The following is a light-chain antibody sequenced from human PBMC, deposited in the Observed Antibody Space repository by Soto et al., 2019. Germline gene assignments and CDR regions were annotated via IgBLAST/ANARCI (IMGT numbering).Light chain of an antibody. V-gene: IGKV1-5*01. CDR1: QSINYW. CDR3: QQYHAYWT. CDR2: HSS. Sequence: DIQMTQSPTTLSASVGDRVSISCRASQSINYWLAWYQQKPGKAPKVLIYHSSSLESGVPSRFSGSGSGTEFTLTISSLQPDDVGTYYCQQYHAYWTFGQGTKVDIK. J-gene: IGKJ1*01.